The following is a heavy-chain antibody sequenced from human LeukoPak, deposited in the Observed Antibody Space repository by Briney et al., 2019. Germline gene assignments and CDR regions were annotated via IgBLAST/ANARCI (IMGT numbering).Heavy chain of an antibody. V-gene: IGHV3-15*04. CDR2: TVSEIDGGTT. J-gene: IGHJ6*02. CDR3: TTDEDWNYARKDV. Sequence: PGGSLRLSCAASGFTFNYAWMSWVRQVPGKGLEWVGQTVSEIDGGTTDYATPVKGRFTISRNDSKSTLYLQMNSLKIEDTAVYYCTTDEDWNYARKDVWGQGATVIVSS. CDR1: GFTFNYAW. D-gene: IGHD1-7*01.